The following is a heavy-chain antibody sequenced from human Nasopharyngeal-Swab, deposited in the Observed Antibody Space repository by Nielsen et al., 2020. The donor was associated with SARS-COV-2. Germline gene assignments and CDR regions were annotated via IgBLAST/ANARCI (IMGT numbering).Heavy chain of an antibody. D-gene: IGHD1-26*01. Sequence: WIRQPPGKGVEWIGEINHSGSTNYNPSLKSRVTISVDTSKNQFSLKLSSVTAADTAVYYCARGLRWVAVVRWELLSGFDYWGQGTLVTVSS. CDR2: INHSGST. J-gene: IGHJ4*02. CDR3: ARGLRWVAVVRWELLSGFDY. V-gene: IGHV4-34*01.